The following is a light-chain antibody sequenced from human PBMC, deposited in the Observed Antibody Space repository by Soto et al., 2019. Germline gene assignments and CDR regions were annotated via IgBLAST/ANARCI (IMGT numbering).Light chain of an antibody. CDR3: ASYAGSRTYV. V-gene: IGLV2-23*02. Sequence: QSVLTQPASVSGSPGQSVTISCSGSAIGNYNLVSWYQHLPGRAPKLLIFEVTMRPSGISDRFSGSKSASTASLTISGLQAEDEGDYYCASYAGSRTYVFGSGTKVTVL. J-gene: IGLJ1*01. CDR1: SAIGNYNL. CDR2: EVT.